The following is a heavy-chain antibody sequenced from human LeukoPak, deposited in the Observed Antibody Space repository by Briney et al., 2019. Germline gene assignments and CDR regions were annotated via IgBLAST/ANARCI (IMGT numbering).Heavy chain of an antibody. Sequence: GGSLRLSGAASGFTFSSYAMSWVRQAPGKGLEWVSAISGSDGSAYYADSVKGRFTISRDNSKNTLYLQMNSLRAEDTAVYYCAKDQLWAHFDYWGQGTLVTVSS. CDR3: AKDQLWAHFDY. D-gene: IGHD5-18*01. CDR1: GFTFSSYA. J-gene: IGHJ4*02. CDR2: ISGSDGSA. V-gene: IGHV3-23*01.